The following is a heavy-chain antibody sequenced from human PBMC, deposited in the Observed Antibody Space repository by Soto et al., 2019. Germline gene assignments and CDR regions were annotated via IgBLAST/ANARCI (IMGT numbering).Heavy chain of an antibody. D-gene: IGHD5-12*01. CDR2: VSYDGSNK. Sequence: QVQLVESGGGVVQPGRSLRLSCAASGFTFTSYGMHWVRQAPGKGLEWVAVVSYDGSNKYYADSVKGRFTISRDNSKNTLYRQMNSLRAEDTAVYYCAKDAEMATQGWVYYYYYGMDVWGQGTTVTVSS. CDR3: AKDAEMATQGWVYYYYYGMDV. J-gene: IGHJ6*02. V-gene: IGHV3-30*18. CDR1: GFTFTSYG.